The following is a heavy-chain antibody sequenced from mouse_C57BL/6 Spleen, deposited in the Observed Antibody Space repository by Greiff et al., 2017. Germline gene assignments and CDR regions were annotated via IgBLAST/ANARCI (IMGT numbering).Heavy chain of an antibody. CDR3: ARRAYYGYFDV. CDR1: GYTFTDYY. D-gene: IGHD3-1*01. Sequence: EVQLQQSGPELVKPGASVKISCKASGYTFTDYYMNWVKQSHGKSLEWIGDINPNNGGTSYNQKFKGKATLTVDKSSSTAYMELRSLTSEDSAVYYCARRAYYGYFDVWGTGTTVTVSS. J-gene: IGHJ1*03. CDR2: INPNNGGT. V-gene: IGHV1-26*01.